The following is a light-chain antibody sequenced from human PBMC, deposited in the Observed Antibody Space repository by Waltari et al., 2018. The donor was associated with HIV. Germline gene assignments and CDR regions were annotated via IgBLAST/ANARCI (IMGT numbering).Light chain of an antibody. V-gene: IGLV2-8*01. CDR2: EVT. CDR3: SSYAGSKNLVV. J-gene: IGLJ2*01. Sequence: QSALTQPPSASGSPGQSVTISCTGTRSDVGGYNYVSWYQQHPGKAPQLMIYEVTKRPSGVPVRFSGSRSGNTASLTVSGLQAEDEADYFCSSYAGSKNLVVFGGGTKLTVL. CDR1: RSDVGGYNY.